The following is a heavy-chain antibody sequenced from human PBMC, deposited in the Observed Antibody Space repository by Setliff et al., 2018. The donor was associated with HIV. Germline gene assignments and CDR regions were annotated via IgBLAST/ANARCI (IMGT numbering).Heavy chain of an antibody. V-gene: IGHV4-34*12. Sequence: LSLTCAVYGGSFSGYYWSWIRQPPGKGLEWIGEIVDSGSTNYSPSLKSRVTISLDTSKKQFSLRLNSVTAADTGVYYCARAPSCADSWCYMYYYYYYGMDVWGLGTTVTVSS. CDR1: GGSFSGYY. D-gene: IGHD2-8*01. J-gene: IGHJ6*02. CDR3: ARAPSCADSWCYMYYYYYYGMDV. CDR2: IVDSGST.